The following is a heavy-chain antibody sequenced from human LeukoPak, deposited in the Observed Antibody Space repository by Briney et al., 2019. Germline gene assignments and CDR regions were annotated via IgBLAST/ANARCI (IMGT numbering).Heavy chain of an antibody. V-gene: IGHV1-46*01. CDR2: INPSGGST. CDR3: VRGASSLAGLNPFWYVDR. D-gene: IGHD6-6*01. J-gene: IGHJ2*01. Sequence: ASVTVSCKGPGYTFTSFYMHCVRQGPGQGLEWMGIINPSGGSTSYAQKFQGRVTMTRDTSTNTVYMELSSLRSEDTAVFYCVRGASSLAGLNPFWYVDRRGRGTLVTVSS. CDR1: GYTFTSFY.